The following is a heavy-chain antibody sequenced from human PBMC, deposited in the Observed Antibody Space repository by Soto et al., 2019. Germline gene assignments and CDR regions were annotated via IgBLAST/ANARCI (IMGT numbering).Heavy chain of an antibody. Sequence: QLQLQESGPGLVKPSETLSLTCTVSGGSISSSSYYWGWIRQPPGKGLEWIGSIYYSGSTYYNPSLKSRVTISVDTSKNQFSLKLSSVTAADTAVYYCAKDYCTNGVCYRYYFDYWGQGTLVTVSS. CDR1: GGSISSSSYY. J-gene: IGHJ4*02. D-gene: IGHD2-8*01. CDR3: AKDYCTNGVCYRYYFDY. CDR2: IYYSGST. V-gene: IGHV4-39*01.